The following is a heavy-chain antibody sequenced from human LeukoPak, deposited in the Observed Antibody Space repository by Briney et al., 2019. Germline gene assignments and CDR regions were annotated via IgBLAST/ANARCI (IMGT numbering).Heavy chain of an antibody. J-gene: IGHJ5*02. D-gene: IGHD3-10*01. V-gene: IGHV1-8*02. Sequence: GASVKVSCKASGYAFTGYYMHWVRQAPGQGLEWMGWINPNSGNTGYAQKFQGRVTMTRNTSISTAYMELSSLRSEDTAVYYCAGRLLWFGELFTWGQGTLVTVSS. CDR2: INPNSGNT. CDR1: GYAFTGYY. CDR3: AGRLLWFGELFT.